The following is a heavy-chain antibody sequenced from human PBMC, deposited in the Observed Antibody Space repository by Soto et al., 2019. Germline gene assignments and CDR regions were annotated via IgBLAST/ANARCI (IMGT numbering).Heavy chain of an antibody. V-gene: IGHV3-23*01. Sequence: EVQLLESGGGLVQPGGSLRLSCAASGFPFSTSAMNWVRQAPGKGLEWVSIISASSDAAYYAESVKGRFASSRDNSKNTLYLQMNSLRAEDTAVYYCAKYSGSYPVYHGLSLWGQGTTVPVS. D-gene: IGHD1-26*01. CDR3: AKYSGSYPVYHGLSL. CDR1: GFPFSTSA. CDR2: ISASSDAA. J-gene: IGHJ6*02.